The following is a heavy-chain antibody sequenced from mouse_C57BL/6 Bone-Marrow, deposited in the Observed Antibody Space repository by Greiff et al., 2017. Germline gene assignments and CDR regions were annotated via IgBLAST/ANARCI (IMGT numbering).Heavy chain of an antibody. CDR3: AAIYCGSSDFCAMGC. D-gene: IGHD1-1*01. CDR2: IHPNSGST. CDR1: GYTFTDYW. V-gene: IGHV1-64*01. Sequence: QVQLQQPGAELVKPGASVKMSCKASGYTFTDYWMHWVKQRPGQGLEWIGIIHPNSGSTNYNEKFKSKATLTVDKSSSTAYMQLSSLTSEDSAVYYCAAIYCGSSDFCAMGCWGQGTSVTVST. J-gene: IGHJ4*01.